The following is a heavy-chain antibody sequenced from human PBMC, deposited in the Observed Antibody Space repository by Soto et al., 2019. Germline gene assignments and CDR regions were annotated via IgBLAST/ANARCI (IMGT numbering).Heavy chain of an antibody. J-gene: IGHJ1*01. Sequence: ASVKVSCKASGGTFSIYAISWVRQAPGQGLEWMGIINPSGGSTSYAQKFQGRVTMTRDTSTSTVYMELSSLRSEDTAVYYCARAKSTYYYDSIGPPQQHWGQGTLVTVSS. D-gene: IGHD3-22*01. CDR2: INPSGGST. CDR3: ARAKSTYYYDSIGPPQQH. CDR1: GGTFSIYA. V-gene: IGHV1-46*03.